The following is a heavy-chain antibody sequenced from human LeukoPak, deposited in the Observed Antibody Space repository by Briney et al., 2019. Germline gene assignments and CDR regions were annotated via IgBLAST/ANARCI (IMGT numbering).Heavy chain of an antibody. J-gene: IGHJ4*02. CDR2: ISGSGGST. D-gene: IGHD6-13*01. V-gene: IGHV3-23*01. CDR3: AKDVRAAGPNDTFDY. CDR1: GFTFSSYA. Sequence: GGSLRPSCAASGFTFSSYAMSWVRQAPGKGLEWVSAISGSGGSTYYADSVKGRFTISRDNSKNTLYLQMNSLRAEDTAVYYCAKDVRAAGPNDTFDYWGQGTLVTVSS.